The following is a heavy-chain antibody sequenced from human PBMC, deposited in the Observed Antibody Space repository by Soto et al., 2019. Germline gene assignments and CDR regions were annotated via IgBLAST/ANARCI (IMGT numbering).Heavy chain of an antibody. D-gene: IGHD1-1*01. CDR1: GGTFSSYT. J-gene: IGHJ6*02. CDR3: AREGQYSWNDVDYYYYGMDV. CDR2: IIPILGIA. V-gene: IGHV1-69*08. Sequence: QVQLVQSGAEVKKPGSSVKVSCKASGGTFSSYTISWVRQAPGQGLEWMGRIIPILGIANYAQKFQGRVTITADKSTSTAYMELSSLRSEDTAVYYCAREGQYSWNDVDYYYYGMDVWGQGTTVTVSS.